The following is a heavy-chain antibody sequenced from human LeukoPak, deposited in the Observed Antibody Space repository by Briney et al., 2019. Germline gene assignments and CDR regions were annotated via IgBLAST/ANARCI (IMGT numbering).Heavy chain of an antibody. J-gene: IGHJ4*02. CDR2: INHSGST. V-gene: IGHV4-34*01. Sequence: SETLSLTCAVYSGSFSGYYWSWIRQPPGKGLEWIGEINHSGSTNYNPSLKSRVTISVDTSKNQFSLKLTSVTAADTAVYYCASPSSTSEYYFDYWGQGTLVTVSS. CDR3: ASPSSTSEYYFDY. D-gene: IGHD2-2*01. CDR1: SGSFSGYY.